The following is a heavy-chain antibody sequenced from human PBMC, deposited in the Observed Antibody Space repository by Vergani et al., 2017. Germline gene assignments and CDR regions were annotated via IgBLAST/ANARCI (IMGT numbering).Heavy chain of an antibody. V-gene: IGHV1-8*01. CDR3: AGVSICSGGSCYFNWFDP. D-gene: IGHD2-15*01. Sequence: QVQLVQSGAEVKKPGASVKVSCKASGYTFTSYDINWVRQATGQGLVWMGWMNPNSGNTGYAQKFQGRVTMTRTTSISTAYMELSSLRSEDTAVYYCAGVSICSGGSCYFNWFDPWGQGTLVTVSS. CDR1: GYTFTSYD. J-gene: IGHJ5*02. CDR2: MNPNSGNT.